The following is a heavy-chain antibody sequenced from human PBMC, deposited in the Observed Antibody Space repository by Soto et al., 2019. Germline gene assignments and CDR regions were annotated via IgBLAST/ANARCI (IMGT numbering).Heavy chain of an antibody. D-gene: IGHD2-15*01. CDR3: AKVLAVIKSFDY. CDR2: ISGSGGST. V-gene: IGHV3-23*01. CDR1: GFTFSNYA. J-gene: IGHJ4*02. Sequence: EVQLWDSGGGLVQPGGSLRLSCAASGFTFSNYAMNWVRQAPGKGLEWVTAISGSGGSTYYADSVKGRFTISRDNSRNTVFLQMNSLRTEDTAIYYCAKVLAVIKSFDYWGQGSLVTVSS.